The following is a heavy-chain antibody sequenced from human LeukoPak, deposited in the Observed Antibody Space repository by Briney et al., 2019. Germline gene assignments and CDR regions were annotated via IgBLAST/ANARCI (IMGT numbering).Heavy chain of an antibody. J-gene: IGHJ4*02. V-gene: IGHV4-39*01. D-gene: IGHD6-13*01. Sequence: SETLSLTCTVSGYSISSNPYYWGWIRQPPGKGLEWIGSIYYTGSTYYNSSLKSRVTISVDTSKNQFSMKLSSVTAADTALYYCARQWHMATPGTQTDYWGQGTLVTVSS. CDR1: GYSISSNPYY. CDR2: IYYTGST. CDR3: ARQWHMATPGTQTDY.